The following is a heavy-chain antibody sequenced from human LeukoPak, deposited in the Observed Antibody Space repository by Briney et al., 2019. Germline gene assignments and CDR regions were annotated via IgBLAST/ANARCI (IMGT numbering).Heavy chain of an antibody. D-gene: IGHD3-22*01. J-gene: IGHJ4*02. Sequence: SETLSLTCAVYGGSFSGYYWSWIRQPPGKGLEWIGEINHSGSTNYNPSLKSRVTISVDTSKNQFSLKLSSVTAADTAVYYCARGLGDSSSYWTPFWGQGTLVTVSS. V-gene: IGHV4-34*01. CDR1: GGSFSGYY. CDR3: ARGLGDSSSYWTPF. CDR2: INHSGST.